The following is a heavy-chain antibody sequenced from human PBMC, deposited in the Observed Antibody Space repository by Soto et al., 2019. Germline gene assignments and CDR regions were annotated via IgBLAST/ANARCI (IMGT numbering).Heavy chain of an antibody. V-gene: IGHV4-59*01. Sequence: PSETLSLTCTVSGGSISSYYWSWIRQLPGKGLEWIGYIYYSGSTNYNPSLKGRVTISVDTSKNQFSLKLSSVTAADTAVYYCARLVLYSSSGYYYGMDVWGQGTTVTVSS. CDR3: ARLVLYSSSGYYYGMDV. D-gene: IGHD6-6*01. J-gene: IGHJ6*02. CDR1: GGSISSYY. CDR2: IYYSGST.